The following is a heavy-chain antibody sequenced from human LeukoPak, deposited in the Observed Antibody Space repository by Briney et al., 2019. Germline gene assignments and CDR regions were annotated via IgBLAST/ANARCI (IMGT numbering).Heavy chain of an antibody. CDR1: GFTFGDYA. Sequence: AGGSLRLSCTASGFTFGDYAMSWFRQAPGKGLEWVGFIRSKAYGGTTEYAASVKGRFTISRDDSKSIAYLQMNSLKTEDTAVYYCTRVLLHYDILTGYFSLPDAFDIWGQGTMVTVSS. V-gene: IGHV3-49*03. J-gene: IGHJ3*02. CDR2: IRSKAYGGTT. CDR3: TRVLLHYDILTGYFSLPDAFDI. D-gene: IGHD3-9*01.